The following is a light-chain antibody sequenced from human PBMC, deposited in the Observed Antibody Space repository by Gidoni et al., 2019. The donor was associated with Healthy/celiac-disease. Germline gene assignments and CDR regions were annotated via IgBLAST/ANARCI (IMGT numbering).Light chain of an antibody. CDR2: GAS. Sequence: EIVMPQSPATLSVSPGERATLSCRASQRVSSNLAWYQQKPGQAPKLLIYGASTRATGIPARFSGSGSGTEFTLTISSLQSEDFAVYYCQQYNNWPPITFGQGTRLEIK. J-gene: IGKJ5*01. CDR1: QRVSSN. V-gene: IGKV3-15*01. CDR3: QQYNNWPPIT.